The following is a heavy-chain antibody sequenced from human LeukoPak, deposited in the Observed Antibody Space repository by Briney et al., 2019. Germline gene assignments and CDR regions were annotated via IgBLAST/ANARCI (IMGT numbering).Heavy chain of an antibody. J-gene: IGHJ4*02. Sequence: PGGSLRLSCAASGFTFSSYEMSWVRQAPGKGLEWVSYISDSGRTIKYAESMRGRVTISRDNAKNSLYLQMNSPRAEDTAVYYCARGVQYCSNGVCYNYFDNWGQGTLVTVSS. V-gene: IGHV3-48*03. CDR2: ISDSGRTI. CDR3: ARGVQYCSNGVCYNYFDN. D-gene: IGHD2-8*01. CDR1: GFTFSSYE.